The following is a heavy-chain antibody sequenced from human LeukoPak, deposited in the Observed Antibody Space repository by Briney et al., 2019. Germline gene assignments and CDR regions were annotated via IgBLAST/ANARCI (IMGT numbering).Heavy chain of an antibody. CDR2: ISGSGGST. CDR3: AKGNYDSVWGSYRPLYYFAY. V-gene: IGHV3-23*01. J-gene: IGHJ4*02. CDR1: GFTFSSYG. D-gene: IGHD3-16*02. Sequence: GGSLRLSCAASGFTFSSYGMSWVRQAPGKGLEWVSAISGSGGSTYYADSVKGRFTISRDNSKNTLYLQMNSLRAEDTAVYYCAKGNYDSVWGSYRPLYYFAYWGQGTLDTVSS.